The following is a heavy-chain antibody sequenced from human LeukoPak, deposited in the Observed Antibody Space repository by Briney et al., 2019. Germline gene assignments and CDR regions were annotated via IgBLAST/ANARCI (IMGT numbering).Heavy chain of an antibody. V-gene: IGHV3-23*01. CDR1: GFTFSSHA. CDR2: IGGSGGGA. J-gene: IGHJ4*02. Sequence: GGSLRLSCAASGFTFSSHAMSWVRQAPGTGLEWVSTIGGSGGGAHYADSVKGRFTISRDNSKNWLYLQMNSLRVEDAAVYYCASRTPTSFSCHAFESWGQGILVTVSS. D-gene: IGHD1-14*01. CDR3: ASRTPTSFSCHAFES.